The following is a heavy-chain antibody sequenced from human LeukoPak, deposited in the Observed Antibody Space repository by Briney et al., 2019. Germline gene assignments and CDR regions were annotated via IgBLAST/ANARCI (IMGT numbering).Heavy chain of an antibody. CDR3: AKDLRSSINWYFDL. V-gene: IGHV3-9*01. J-gene: IGHJ2*01. CDR2: ISWNSGSI. CDR1: GFTFDDYA. Sequence: GGSLRLSWAASGFTFDDYAMHWVRQAPGKGLEWVSGISWNSGSIGYADSVKGRFTISRDNAKNSLYLQMNSLRAEDTALYYCAKDLRSSINWYFDLGGRGPLVTVPS.